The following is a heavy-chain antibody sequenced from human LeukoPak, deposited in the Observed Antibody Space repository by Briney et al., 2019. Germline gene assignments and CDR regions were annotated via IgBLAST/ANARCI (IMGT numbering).Heavy chain of an antibody. V-gene: IGHV1-69*04. D-gene: IGHD6-13*01. Sequence: SVKVSCKASGGTFTRFAFSWVRQAPGPGLEWMGRVIPILGKADYAQKFQGRVTITADKSTTTAYMELSSLRSEDTAVYYCARDNAGYSTSWFDFWGQGTLVTVSS. CDR2: VIPILGKA. CDR1: GGTFTRFA. J-gene: IGHJ4*02. CDR3: ARDNAGYSTSWFDF.